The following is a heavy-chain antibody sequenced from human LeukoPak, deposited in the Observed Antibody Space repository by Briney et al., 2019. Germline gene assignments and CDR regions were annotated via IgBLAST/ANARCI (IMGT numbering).Heavy chain of an antibody. Sequence: PSETLSLTCTVSGGSISSYYWSWIRQPAGKGLEWIGRIYTSGSTNYNPSLKSRVTISVDTSKNQFSLKLSSVTAADTAVYYCARGVATGNLAATTGGWFDPWGQGTLVTVSS. J-gene: IGHJ5*02. V-gene: IGHV4-4*07. CDR1: GGSISSYY. CDR3: ARGVATGNLAATTGGWFDP. D-gene: IGHD2-15*01. CDR2: IYTSGST.